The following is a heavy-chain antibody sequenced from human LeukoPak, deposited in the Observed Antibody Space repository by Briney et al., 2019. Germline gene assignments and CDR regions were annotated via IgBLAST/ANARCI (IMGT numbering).Heavy chain of an antibody. D-gene: IGHD6-19*01. J-gene: IGHJ3*02. CDR3: ARHLSGFSPDDAFDI. Sequence: SETLSLTCAVSGGSISSGGYSWSWIRQPPGKGLEWIGYIYHSGSTYYNPSLKSRVTISVDRSKNQFSLKLSSVTAADTAVYYCARHLSGFSPDDAFDIWGQGTMVTVSS. CDR2: IYHSGST. V-gene: IGHV4-30-2*01. CDR1: GGSISSGGYS.